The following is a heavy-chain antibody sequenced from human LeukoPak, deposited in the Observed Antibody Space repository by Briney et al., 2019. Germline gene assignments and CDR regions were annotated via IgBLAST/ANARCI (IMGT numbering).Heavy chain of an antibody. J-gene: IGHJ4*02. V-gene: IGHV3-66*01. CDR1: GFTVSSNY. D-gene: IGHD3-10*01. CDR2: IYSGGST. Sequence: PGGSLRLSCAASGFTVSSNYMIWLRQAPGRGLEWVSGIYSGGSTYYADSVKGRFTISRDNSKNTLFLQMNGLRAGDTAVYYCARGTVTMVDYWGQGTLVTVSS. CDR3: ARGTVTMVDY.